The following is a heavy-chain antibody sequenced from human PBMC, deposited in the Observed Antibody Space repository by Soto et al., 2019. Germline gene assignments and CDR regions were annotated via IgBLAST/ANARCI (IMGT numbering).Heavy chain of an antibody. Sequence: SGPTLVNPTQTLTLTCTFSGFSLSTSGVAVGWIRRAPRKAPEWLAFIFWADDKRYSPSLENRLTIPKDTSKNQVVLTMTNMDPVDTATYYCARFFDFWSGYYFSYWGRGTLVTVSS. CDR2: IFWADDK. CDR3: ARFFDFWSGYYFSY. V-gene: IGHV2-5*02. CDR1: GFSLSTSGVA. D-gene: IGHD3-3*01. J-gene: IGHJ4*02.